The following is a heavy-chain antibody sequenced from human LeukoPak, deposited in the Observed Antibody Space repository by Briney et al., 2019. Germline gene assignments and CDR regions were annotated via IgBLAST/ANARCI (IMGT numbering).Heavy chain of an antibody. CDR3: ARSPDMTHAFDI. CDR1: GFTFSSYS. CDR2: ISSGSTYI. J-gene: IGHJ3*02. D-gene: IGHD3-9*01. Sequence: PGGSLRLSCAASGFTFSSYSMSWVRQAPGKGLEWVSSISSGSTYISYADSVKGRFTISRDNAKNSLYLQMNSLRAEDTAVYYCARSPDMTHAFDIWGQGTMVTVSS. V-gene: IGHV3-21*01.